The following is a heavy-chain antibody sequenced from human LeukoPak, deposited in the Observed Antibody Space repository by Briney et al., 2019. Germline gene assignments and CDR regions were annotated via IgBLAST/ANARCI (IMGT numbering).Heavy chain of an antibody. Sequence: SETLSLTCAVYGGSFSGYYWSWIRQPPGKGLEWIGEINHSGSTNYNPSLKSRVTISVDTSKNQFSLKLSSVTAADKAVYYCARGRGDYVWGSYSGVGAFDIWGQGTMVTVSS. V-gene: IGHV4-34*01. D-gene: IGHD3-16*01. CDR1: GGSFSGYY. CDR2: INHSGST. J-gene: IGHJ3*02. CDR3: ARGRGDYVWGSYSGVGAFDI.